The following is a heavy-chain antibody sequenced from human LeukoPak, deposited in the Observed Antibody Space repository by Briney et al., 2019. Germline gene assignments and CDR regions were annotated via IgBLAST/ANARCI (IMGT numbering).Heavy chain of an antibody. CDR2: ISYDGSNK. J-gene: IGHJ4*02. CDR3: ARESFGLDY. Sequence: TGGSLRLSCAASGFTFSSYAMHWVRQAPGKGPGWVAVISYDGSNKYYADSVKGRFTISRDNSKNTLYLQMNSLRAEDTAVYFCARESFGLDYWGQGTLVTVSS. D-gene: IGHD3-16*01. V-gene: IGHV3-30-3*01. CDR1: GFTFSSYA.